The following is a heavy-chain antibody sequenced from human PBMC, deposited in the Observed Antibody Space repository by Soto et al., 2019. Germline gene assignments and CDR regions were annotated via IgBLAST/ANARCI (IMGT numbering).Heavy chain of an antibody. Sequence: ETLSLTCAVYGGSFSGYYWSWIRQPPGKGLEWIGEINHSGSTNYNPSLKSRVTISVDTSKNQFSLKLSSVTAADTAVYYCARGAYYDFWSGYFDLTGSYYYYGMDVWGQGTTVTVSS. CDR3: ARGAYYDFWSGYFDLTGSYYYYGMDV. CDR1: GGSFSGYY. CDR2: INHSGST. V-gene: IGHV4-34*01. D-gene: IGHD3-3*01. J-gene: IGHJ6*02.